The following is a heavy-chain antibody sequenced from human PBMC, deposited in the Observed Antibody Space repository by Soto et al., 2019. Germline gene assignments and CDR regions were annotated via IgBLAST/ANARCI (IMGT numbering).Heavy chain of an antibody. CDR3: APLSVSLSGPYGTHV. J-gene: IGHJ6*02. V-gene: IGHV4-39*01. D-gene: IGHD2-15*01. CDR1: GYSVTSSDYY. Sequence: SGTLSLTCSVSGYSVTSSDYYWAWIRQPPGKGLEWIGSMFYSGLTYYNPSLKSRVTLSVDTSKNQFSVRLNSVTAADTAVYYCAPLSVSLSGPYGTHVWGQGTTVTVS. CDR2: MFYSGLT.